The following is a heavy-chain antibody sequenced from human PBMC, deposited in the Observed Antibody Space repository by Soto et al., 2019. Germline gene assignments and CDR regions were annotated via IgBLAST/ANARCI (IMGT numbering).Heavy chain of an antibody. CDR2: INHSGST. D-gene: IGHD2-15*01. J-gene: IGHJ5*02. Sequence: NPSETLSLTCAVYGGSFSGYYWSWIRQPPGKGLEWIGEINHSGSTNYNPSLKSRVTISVDTSKNQFSLKLSSVTAADTAVYYCARVVVAATRAASWFDPWGQGTLVTVSS. V-gene: IGHV4-34*01. CDR1: GGSFSGYY. CDR3: ARVVVAATRAASWFDP.